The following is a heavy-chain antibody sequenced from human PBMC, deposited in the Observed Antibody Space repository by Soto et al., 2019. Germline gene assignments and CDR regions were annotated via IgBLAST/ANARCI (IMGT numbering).Heavy chain of an antibody. Sequence: GGSLRLSCAASRFTFSSYGMDWVRQAPGKGLEWVALISYDGSNKYYADSVKGRFTISRDNSKNTLYLQMNSLRAEDTAVYFCAKDSLHSSGFDYWGQGTLVTVSS. D-gene: IGHD3-22*01. CDR2: ISYDGSNK. J-gene: IGHJ4*02. V-gene: IGHV3-30*18. CDR3: AKDSLHSSGFDY. CDR1: RFTFSSYG.